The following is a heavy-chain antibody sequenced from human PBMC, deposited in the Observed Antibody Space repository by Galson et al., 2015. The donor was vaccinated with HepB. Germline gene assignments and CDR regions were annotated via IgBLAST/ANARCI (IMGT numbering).Heavy chain of an antibody. Sequence: SLRLSCAASGFTFSIYWMHWVRQAPGKGLVWVSLINGDGSSTKYAGSVKGRFAMSRDNAKNTLYLQMDSLRHEDTAVYYCARDPLYDRSGFYRYGMDVWGQGTTVTVSS. D-gene: IGHD3-22*01. V-gene: IGHV3-74*03. CDR1: GFTFSIYW. J-gene: IGHJ6*02. CDR3: ARDPLYDRSGFYRYGMDV. CDR2: INGDGSST.